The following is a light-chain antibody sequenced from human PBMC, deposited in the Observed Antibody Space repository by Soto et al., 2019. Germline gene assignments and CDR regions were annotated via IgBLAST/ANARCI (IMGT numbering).Light chain of an antibody. Sequence: DIQMTQSPSSLSASVGDRVNITCRASQGISSYLAWYQQKPGKVPMLLIYAASTLQSGVPSRFSGSRSGTDFTLTISSLQPEDVATYYCQKYAPAPLTFGGGTKVEIK. CDR3: QKYAPAPLT. J-gene: IGKJ4*01. CDR1: QGISSY. CDR2: AAS. V-gene: IGKV1-27*01.